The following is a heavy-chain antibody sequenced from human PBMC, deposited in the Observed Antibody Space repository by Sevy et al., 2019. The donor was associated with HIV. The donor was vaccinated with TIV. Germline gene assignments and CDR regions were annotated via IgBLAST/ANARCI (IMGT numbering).Heavy chain of an antibody. D-gene: IGHD1-26*01. V-gene: IGHV4-59*01. CDR1: GDSISGYY. CDR3: ARGSSGYYYAMDV. J-gene: IGHJ6*02. Sequence: SETLSLTCTVSGDSISGYYWSWIRQPPGKGLQWIGYIYYNGRTNYNPSLKRRVTISEDTSKNQFSLRLTSVTAADTAVYYCARGSSGYYYAMDVWGQGTTVTVSS. CDR2: IYYNGRT.